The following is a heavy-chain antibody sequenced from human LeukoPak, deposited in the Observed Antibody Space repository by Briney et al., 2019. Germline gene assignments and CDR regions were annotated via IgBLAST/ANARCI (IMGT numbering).Heavy chain of an antibody. J-gene: IGHJ4*02. CDR2: IDSGGTA. CDR1: GGSISTSGYY. CDR3: TRDRGQWLVDY. Sequence: PSETLSLTCTVSGGSISTSGYYWGWIRQPPGKGLEYFASIDSGGTAYYNPSLQSRVTISADTSKNQFSLKLSSVTAADTAVYYCTRDRGQWLVDYWGQGTLVTVSS. D-gene: IGHD6-19*01. V-gene: IGHV4-39*07.